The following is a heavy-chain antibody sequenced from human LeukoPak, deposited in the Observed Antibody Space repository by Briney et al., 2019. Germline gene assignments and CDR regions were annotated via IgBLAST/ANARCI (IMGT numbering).Heavy chain of an antibody. Sequence: GGSLRLSCAASGFTFSSYSMNWVRQAPGKGLEWVSSISSSSSYIYYADSVKGRFTISRDNAKNSLYLQMNSLRAEDTAVYYCARVRRVSYDDDANAFDIWGQGTMVTVSS. D-gene: IGHD5-18*01. CDR3: ARVRRVSYDDDANAFDI. CDR1: GFTFSSYS. J-gene: IGHJ3*02. CDR2: ISSSSSYI. V-gene: IGHV3-21*01.